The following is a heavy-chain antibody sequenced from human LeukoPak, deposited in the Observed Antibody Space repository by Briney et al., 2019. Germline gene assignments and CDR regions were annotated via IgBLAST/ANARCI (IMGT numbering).Heavy chain of an antibody. Sequence: SEPLSLTCTVSGGSINSYYWSWIRQPPGKGLEWIGYIYYTGSPNYNPSLKSRVTISVYTSKNQFSLKLSSVTAADTAVYFCARVTGYDWESSYDYWGQGTLVTVSS. D-gene: IGHD5-12*01. CDR3: ARVTGYDWESSYDY. CDR1: GGSINSYY. J-gene: IGHJ4*02. V-gene: IGHV4-59*01. CDR2: IYYTGSP.